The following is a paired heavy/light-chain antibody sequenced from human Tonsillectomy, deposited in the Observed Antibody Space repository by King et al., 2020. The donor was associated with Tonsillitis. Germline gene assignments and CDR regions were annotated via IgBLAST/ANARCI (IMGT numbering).Light chain of an antibody. J-gene: IGLJ3*02. CDR2: SNN. CDR1: SSNIGSNT. V-gene: IGLV1-44*01. Sequence: QSVLTQPPSASGTPGQRVTISCSGSSSNIGSNTVKWYQQLPGTAPKLLIYSNNQRPSGVPDRFSGSKSGTSASLAISGLQSEDEADYYCAAWDDSLNGPVFGGGTKLTVL. CDR3: AAWDDSLNGPV.
Heavy chain of an antibody. CDR3: ARGGGNIDD. Sequence: QLQLQESGSGLVKPSQTLSLTCVVSGGSISSGGSSWSWIRQPPGKGLEWIGYIYHSGTTQYNPSLKSRVTISVDRSKNQFSLKLSSVTAADTAVYYCARGGGNIDDWGQGTLVTVSS. J-gene: IGHJ4*02. CDR2: IYHSGTT. CDR1: GGSISSGGSS. V-gene: IGHV4-30-2*01. D-gene: IGHD2-15*01.